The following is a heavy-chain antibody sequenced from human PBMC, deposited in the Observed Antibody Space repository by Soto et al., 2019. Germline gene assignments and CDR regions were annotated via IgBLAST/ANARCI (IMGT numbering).Heavy chain of an antibody. CDR2: THYRSKWYY. CDR3: ARGEQYSGRIFDY. D-gene: IGHD1-26*01. J-gene: IGHJ4*01. V-gene: IGHV6-1*01. CDR1: RGSVSSNSAG. Sequence: SQTPSLTRAMTRGSVSSNSAGWSSVRQSPSRGLEWLGRTHYRSKWYYEYAVSVRGRITINPDTSKNQYSLQLNSVTPEDTAVYFCARGEQYSGRIFDYWGQGTMVTVSS.